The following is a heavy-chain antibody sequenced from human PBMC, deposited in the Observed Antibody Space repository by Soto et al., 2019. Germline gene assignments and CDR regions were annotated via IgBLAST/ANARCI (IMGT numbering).Heavy chain of an antibody. V-gene: IGHV4-34*01. CDR3: ARILTAWRSFRQGYPGVRDYYMDV. Sequence: SETLSLTCAVYGGSFSGYYWSWIRQPPGKGLEWIGEINHSGSTNYNPSLKSRVTISVDTSKNQFSLKLSSVTAADTAVYYCARILTAWRSFRQGYPGVRDYYMDVWGKGTTVTVSS. CDR1: GGSFSGYY. CDR2: INHSGST. J-gene: IGHJ6*03. D-gene: IGHD5-18*01.